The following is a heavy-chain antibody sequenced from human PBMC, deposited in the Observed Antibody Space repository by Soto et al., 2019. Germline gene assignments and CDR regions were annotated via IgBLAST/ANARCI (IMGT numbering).Heavy chain of an antibody. CDR2: IYYSGIT. Sequence: SETLSLTCTVSGGSISSYYWSWIRQPPGKGLEWIGYIYYSGITNYNPSLKSRVTISVDTSKNQFSLKLSSVTAADTAVYYCASVEDFWSGYRTFDPWGQGTLVTVSS. J-gene: IGHJ5*02. V-gene: IGHV4-59*08. CDR3: ASVEDFWSGYRTFDP. D-gene: IGHD3-3*01. CDR1: GGSISSYY.